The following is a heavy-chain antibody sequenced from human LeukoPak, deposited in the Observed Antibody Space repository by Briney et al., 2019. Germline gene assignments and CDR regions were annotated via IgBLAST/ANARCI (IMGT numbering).Heavy chain of an antibody. D-gene: IGHD1-26*01. CDR2: IYPGESIYASGST. Sequence: SETLSLTCSVSGVSISAYYWSWIRQPAGKGLEWIGRIYPGESIYASGSTNYNPSLKSRVNISVDTSKNQFSLKLSSVTAADTAVYYCARARAYSGSYWRPPNEIDYWGQGTLVTVSS. CDR3: ARARAYSGSYWRPPNEIDY. CDR1: GVSISAYY. V-gene: IGHV4-4*07. J-gene: IGHJ4*02.